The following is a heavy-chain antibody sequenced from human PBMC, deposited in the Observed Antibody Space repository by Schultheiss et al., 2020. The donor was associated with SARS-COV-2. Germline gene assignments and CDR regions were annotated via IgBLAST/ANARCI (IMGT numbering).Heavy chain of an antibody. J-gene: IGHJ1*01. CDR3: ATGTYGDSGSRAQGAEH. CDR1: GFTFSSYA. Sequence: GVSLRLSCAASGFTFSSYAMHWVRQAPGKGLEWVAVMSFDGSNKYFADSVKGRFTISRDNSRNTLYLQMNSLRPDDTAVYYCATGTYGDSGSRAQGAEHWGQGTRVTVSS. V-gene: IGHV3-30-3*01. D-gene: IGHD4-17*01. CDR2: MSFDGSNK.